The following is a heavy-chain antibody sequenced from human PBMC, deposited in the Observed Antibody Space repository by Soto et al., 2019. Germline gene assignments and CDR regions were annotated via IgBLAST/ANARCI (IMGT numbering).Heavy chain of an antibody. V-gene: IGHV3-33*01. Sequence: VQLVESGGGVVQPGRSLRLSCAASGFTFSSYGMHWVRQAPGKGLEWVAVIWYDGSNKYYADSVKGRFTISRDNSKNTLYLQMNSLRAEDTAVYYCARDTASMYSSSWSSPHDYYYYYGMDVWGQGTTVTVSS. CDR2: IWYDGSNK. J-gene: IGHJ6*02. CDR1: GFTFSSYG. CDR3: ARDTASMYSSSWSSPHDYYYYYGMDV. D-gene: IGHD6-13*01.